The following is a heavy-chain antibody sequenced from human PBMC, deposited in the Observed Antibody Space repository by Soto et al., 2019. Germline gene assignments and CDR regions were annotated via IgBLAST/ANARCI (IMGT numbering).Heavy chain of an antibody. D-gene: IGHD3-3*01. CDR2: FDPEDGET. CDR1: GYTLTELS. J-gene: IGHJ6*02. Sequence: GASVKVSCKVSGYTLTELSMHWVRQAPGKGLEWMGGFDPEDGETIYAQKFQGRVTMTEDTSTDTAYMELSSLRSEDTAVYYCATSRRDYDCWSGYYRYYYGMDVWGQRTKVTVSS. CDR3: ATSRRDYDCWSGYYRYYYGMDV. V-gene: IGHV1-24*01.